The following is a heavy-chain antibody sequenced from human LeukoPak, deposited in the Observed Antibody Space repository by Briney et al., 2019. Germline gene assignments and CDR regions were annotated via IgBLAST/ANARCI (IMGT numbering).Heavy chain of an antibody. Sequence: GASVKVSCKASGYTFTRYGIRWVRQPPGQGREGMGWISAYNGNTNYAQKLQGRVTMTRDTSTSTAYMELRSLRSDDTAVYYCARVPQILYSSSPGLDYWGQGTLVTVSS. V-gene: IGHV1-18*01. CDR1: GYTFTRYG. CDR3: ARVPQILYSSSPGLDY. CDR2: ISAYNGNT. J-gene: IGHJ4*02. D-gene: IGHD6-6*01.